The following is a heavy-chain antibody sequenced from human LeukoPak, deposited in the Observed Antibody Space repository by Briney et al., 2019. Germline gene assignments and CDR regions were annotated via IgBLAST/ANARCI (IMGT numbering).Heavy chain of an antibody. CDR2: IYRSGST. V-gene: IGHV4-38-2*02. CDR1: GYSISSGYY. Sequence: SETLSLTCTVSGYSISSGYYWGWFRQPPGKGLEWIGSIYRSGSTYYNPSLKSRVTISVDTSKNQFSLKLSSVTAADTAVYYCARLERSDAFDIWGQGTMVTVSS. J-gene: IGHJ3*02. CDR3: ARLERSDAFDI. D-gene: IGHD3-3*01.